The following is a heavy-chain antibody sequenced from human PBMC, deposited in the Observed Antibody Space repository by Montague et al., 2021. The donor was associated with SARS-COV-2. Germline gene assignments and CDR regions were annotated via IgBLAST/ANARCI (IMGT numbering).Heavy chain of an antibody. CDR2: IDWDDDK. Sequence: PALVKPTQTLTLTCTFSGFSLNTSGMCVSWIRQPPGKALEWLTLIDWDDDKYYSTSLKTRLTISKDTSKNQVVLTMTNMDPVDTATYYCARSYGTTVLTRPFDSWGQVTLVTVSS. J-gene: IGHJ4*02. D-gene: IGHD4-23*01. CDR1: GFSLNTSGMC. V-gene: IGHV2-70*13. CDR3: ARSYGTTVLTRPFDS.